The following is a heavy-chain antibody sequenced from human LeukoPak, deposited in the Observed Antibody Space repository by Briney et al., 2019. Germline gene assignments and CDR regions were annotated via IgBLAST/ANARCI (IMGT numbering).Heavy chain of an antibody. V-gene: IGHV3-21*01. J-gene: IGHJ3*02. Sequence: PSETLSLTCAVYGGSFSDYYWNWIRQPPGKGLEWVSSISSSSSYIYYADSVKGRFTISRDNAKNSLYLQMNSLRAEDTAVYYCARVLITMIVGNAFDIWGQGTMVTVSS. CDR1: GGSFSDYY. CDR2: ISSSSSYI. CDR3: ARVLITMIVGNAFDI. D-gene: IGHD3-22*01.